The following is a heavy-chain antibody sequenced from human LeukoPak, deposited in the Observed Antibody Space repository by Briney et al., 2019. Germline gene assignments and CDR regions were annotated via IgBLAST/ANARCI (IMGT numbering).Heavy chain of an antibody. CDR3: ARVGGIVATTSSYYGMDV. CDR1: GYTFTSYY. Sequence: ASVKVSCKASGYTFTSYYMHWVRQAPGQGLEWMGIINPSGGSTSYAQKFQGRVTMTRDTSTSTVYMELSSLRSEDTAVYYCARVGGIVATTSSYYGMDVWGQGTTVTVSS. CDR2: INPSGGST. D-gene: IGHD5-12*01. J-gene: IGHJ6*02. V-gene: IGHV1-46*01.